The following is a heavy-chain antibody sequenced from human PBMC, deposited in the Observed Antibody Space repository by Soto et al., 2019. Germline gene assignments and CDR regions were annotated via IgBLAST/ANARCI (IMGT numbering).Heavy chain of an antibody. J-gene: IGHJ4*02. Sequence: QVQLVQSGAEVKKPGASVKVSCKASGYTFTSYGISWVRQAPGQGLEWMGWISAYNGNTNYAQKLQGRVTMTTDTSTSTAYMELRSLRSDDTAVYYCARAQFPHTYYYGSGSYYPFDYWGQGTLVTVSS. CDR2: ISAYNGNT. D-gene: IGHD3-10*01. CDR1: GYTFTSYG. V-gene: IGHV1-18*04. CDR3: ARAQFPHTYYYGSGSYYPFDY.